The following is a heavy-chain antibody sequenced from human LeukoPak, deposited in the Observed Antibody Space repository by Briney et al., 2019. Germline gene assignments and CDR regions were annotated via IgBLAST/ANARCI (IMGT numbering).Heavy chain of an antibody. Sequence: PSETLSPTCTVSGGSISSYYWSWIRQPPGKGLEWIGYIYYSGSTNYNPSLKSRVTISVDTSKNQFSLKLSSVTAADTAVYYCARLCSGGSCYSMSAFDIWGQGTMVTVSS. D-gene: IGHD2-15*01. J-gene: IGHJ3*02. CDR1: GGSISSYY. CDR2: IYYSGST. CDR3: ARLCSGGSCYSMSAFDI. V-gene: IGHV4-59*08.